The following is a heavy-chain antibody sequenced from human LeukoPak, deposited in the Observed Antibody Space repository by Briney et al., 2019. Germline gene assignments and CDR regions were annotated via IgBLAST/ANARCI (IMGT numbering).Heavy chain of an antibody. Sequence: ASVKVSCKASGYTFTSYYMHWVRQAPGQGLEWMGRIIPILGIANYAQKFQGRVTITADKSTSTAYMELSSLRSEDTAVYYCANIVATTTINWFDPWGQGTLVTVSS. CDR1: GYTFTSYY. D-gene: IGHD5-12*01. J-gene: IGHJ5*02. CDR2: IIPILGIA. CDR3: ANIVATTTINWFDP. V-gene: IGHV1-69*02.